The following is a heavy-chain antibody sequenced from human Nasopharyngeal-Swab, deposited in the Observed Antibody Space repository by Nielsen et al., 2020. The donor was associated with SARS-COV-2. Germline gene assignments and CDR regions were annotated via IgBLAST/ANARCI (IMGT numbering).Heavy chain of an antibody. CDR1: GYTSTGCD. Sequence: ASVKVSCKASGYTSTGCDINWVRHVAGQGLEWMGWINLNSGNAGYAEKFQGRVTMTRDTSIRTAYMELSSLTSGDTAIYYCARGRPDSESMEWYPPRKCFDSWGQGTLVTVSS. CDR2: INLNSGNA. CDR3: ARGRPDSESMEWYPPRKCFDS. D-gene: IGHD2-8*01. J-gene: IGHJ5*01. V-gene: IGHV1-8*01.